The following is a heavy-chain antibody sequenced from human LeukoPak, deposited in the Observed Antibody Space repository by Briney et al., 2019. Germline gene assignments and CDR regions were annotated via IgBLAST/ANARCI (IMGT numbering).Heavy chain of an antibody. CDR1: GFTFSSYG. D-gene: IGHD4-17*01. CDR3: TTDAYGDYVYYYYYGMDV. J-gene: IGHJ6*02. V-gene: IGHV3-15*01. CDR2: IKSKTDGGTT. Sequence: PGRSLRLSCAASGFTFSSYGMHWVRQAPGKGLEWVGRIKSKTDGGTTDYAAPVKGRFTISRDDSKNTLYLQMNSLKTEDTAVYYCTTDAYGDYVYYYYYGMDVWGQGTTVTVSS.